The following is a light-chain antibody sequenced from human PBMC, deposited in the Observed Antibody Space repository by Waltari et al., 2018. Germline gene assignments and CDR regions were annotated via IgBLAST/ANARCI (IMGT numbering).Light chain of an antibody. J-gene: IGKJ2*01. Sequence: DIQMTQSPSTLSAFVGDRVTITCRASQSISSWLAWYQQKPGKAPKLLIYDASSVESGVPSRFSGSGSGTEFTLTISSLQPDDFATYYCQQYNSYSPYTFGQGTKVEIK. CDR2: DAS. CDR1: QSISSW. CDR3: QQYNSYSPYT. V-gene: IGKV1-5*01.